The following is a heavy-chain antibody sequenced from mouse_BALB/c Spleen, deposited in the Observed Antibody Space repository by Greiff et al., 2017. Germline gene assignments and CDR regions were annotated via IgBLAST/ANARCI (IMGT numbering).Heavy chain of an antibody. CDR2: ILPGSGST. D-gene: IGHD2-10*02. Sequence: VQLQQSGAELMKPGASVKISCKATGYTFSSYWIEWVKQRPGHGLEWIGEILPGSGSTNYNEKFKGKATFTADTSSNTAYMQLSSLTSEDSAVYYCARGGYGNYVDYWGQGTTLTVSS. J-gene: IGHJ2*01. CDR1: GYTFSSYW. CDR3: ARGGYGNYVDY. V-gene: IGHV1-9*01.